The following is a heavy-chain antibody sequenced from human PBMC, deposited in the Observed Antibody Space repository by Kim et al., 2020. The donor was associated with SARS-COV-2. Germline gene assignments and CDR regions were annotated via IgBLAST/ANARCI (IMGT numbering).Heavy chain of an antibody. V-gene: IGHV1-18*04. J-gene: IGHJ6*02. CDR1: GYTFTSYG. CDR2: ISAYNGNT. D-gene: IGHD3-22*01. CDR3: ASDLQYYYDSNPLGHYGMDV. Sequence: ASVKVSCKASGYTFTSYGISWVRQAPGQGLEWMGWISAYNGNTNYAQKLQGRVTMTTDTSTSTAYMELRSLRSDDTAVYYCASDLQYYYDSNPLGHYGMDVWGQGTTVTVSS.